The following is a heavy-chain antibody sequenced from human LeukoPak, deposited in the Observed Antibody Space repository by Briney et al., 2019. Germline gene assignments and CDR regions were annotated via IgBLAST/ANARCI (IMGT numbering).Heavy chain of an antibody. CDR3: AKDMSRGFGELYAY. D-gene: IGHD3-10*01. V-gene: IGHV3-23*01. J-gene: IGHJ4*02. Sequence: GGSLRLSCAASGFNFSSYAMSWVRQAPGKGLEWVSAISGSGVSTYYADSVKGRFTISRDNSKNTLYLQMNSMRAEDTAVYYCAKDMSRGFGELYAYWGQGTLVTVSS. CDR2: ISGSGVST. CDR1: GFNFSSYA.